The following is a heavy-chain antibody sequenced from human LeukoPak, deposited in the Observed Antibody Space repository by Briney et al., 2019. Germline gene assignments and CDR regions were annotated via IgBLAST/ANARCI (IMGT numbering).Heavy chain of an antibody. CDR2: ISSNGGST. Sequence: PGGSLRLSCAASGFTFSRYAMHWVRQAPGKGLEYVSAISSNGGSTYYANSVKGRFTISRDNSKNTLHLQMGSLRAEDTAVYYCARAFFDSSAYLNYFDYWGQGTLATVSS. CDR3: ARAFFDSSAYLNYFDY. V-gene: IGHV3-64*01. D-gene: IGHD3-22*01. J-gene: IGHJ4*02. CDR1: GFTFSRYA.